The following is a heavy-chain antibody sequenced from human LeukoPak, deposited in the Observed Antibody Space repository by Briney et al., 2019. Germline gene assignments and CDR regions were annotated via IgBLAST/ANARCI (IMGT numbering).Heavy chain of an antibody. D-gene: IGHD6-13*01. V-gene: IGHV4-59*08. CDR1: GGSISPYY. Sequence: SETLSLTCTVSGGSISPYYWSWIRQPPGKGLEWIGYIYYSGSTKYNPSLRSRVTISADTSKNQFSLKLSSVTAADTAVYYCARHLRGEQQLSGFDYWGQGTPVTVSS. J-gene: IGHJ4*02. CDR2: IYYSGST. CDR3: ARHLRGEQQLSGFDY.